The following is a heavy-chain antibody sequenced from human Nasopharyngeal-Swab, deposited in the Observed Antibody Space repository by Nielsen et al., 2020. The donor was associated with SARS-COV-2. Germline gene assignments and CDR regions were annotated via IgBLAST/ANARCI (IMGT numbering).Heavy chain of an antibody. Sequence: SETLSLTCTVSGGSISSGSYYWSCIRQPAGKGLEWIGRIYTSGSTNYNPSLKSRVTISVDTSKNQFSLKLSSVTAADTAVYYCARAFYYDSSGYYENWFDPWGQGTLVTVSS. V-gene: IGHV4-61*02. CDR3: ARAFYYDSSGYYENWFDP. CDR2: IYTSGST. J-gene: IGHJ5*02. CDR1: GGSISSGSYY. D-gene: IGHD3-22*01.